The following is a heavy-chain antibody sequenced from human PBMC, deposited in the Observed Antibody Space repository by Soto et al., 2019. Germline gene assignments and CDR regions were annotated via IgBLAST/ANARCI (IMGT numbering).Heavy chain of an antibody. CDR3: AREEYNSGWYY. CDR2: MYHIGTT. CDR1: CGSISSHY. V-gene: IGHV4-59*11. D-gene: IGHD6-19*01. Sequence: QVQLKESGPRLVKPSETLSLTCTVSCGSISSHYWSWIRQPPGKGLEWIGDMYHIGTTDYNPSLKSRVTISLHTSKKQFSLNLSSVTAADTAVYYCAREEYNSGWYYWGQGILVTVSS. J-gene: IGHJ4*02.